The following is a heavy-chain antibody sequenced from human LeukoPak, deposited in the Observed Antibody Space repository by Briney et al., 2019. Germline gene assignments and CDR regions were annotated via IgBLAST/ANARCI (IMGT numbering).Heavy chain of an antibody. CDR2: INHSGST. V-gene: IGHV4-34*01. CDR1: GFTFSSYA. D-gene: IGHD3-22*01. Sequence: GSLRLSCAASGFTFSSYAMSWVRQAPGKGLEWIGEINHSGSTNYNPSLKSRVTISVDTSKNQFSLKLSSVTAADTAVYYCARGGYYDSSGYYQPLDYWGQGTLVTVSS. CDR3: ARGGYYDSSGYYQPLDY. J-gene: IGHJ4*02.